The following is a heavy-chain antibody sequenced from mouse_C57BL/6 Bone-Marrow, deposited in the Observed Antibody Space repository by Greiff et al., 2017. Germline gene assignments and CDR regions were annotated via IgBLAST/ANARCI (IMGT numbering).Heavy chain of an antibody. J-gene: IGHJ4*01. Sequence: LVKPGASVKIPCKASGYTFTDYNMAWVKQSHGKSLEWIGDINPNNGGTIYNQKFKGKATLTVDKSSSTVYMELRRLTAEDTAVYYWARYSKRDCYAVDYWGQGTSVTVAS. V-gene: IGHV1-18*01. CDR1: GYTFTDYN. D-gene: IGHD2-5*01. CDR3: ARYSKRDCYAVDY. CDR2: INPNNGGT.